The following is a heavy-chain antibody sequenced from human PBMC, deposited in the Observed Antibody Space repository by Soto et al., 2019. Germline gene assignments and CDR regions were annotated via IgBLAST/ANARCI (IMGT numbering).Heavy chain of an antibody. J-gene: IGHJ5*02. D-gene: IGHD2-2*02. Sequence: NPXGTLSLTCTVSGGSISRGYYYWSWLRQPPGKGLEWIGYIYYSGSTYYNPSLKSRVTISVDTSKNQFSLKLSSVTAADTAVYYCARVRIKYCRSNSCYRGEFDPWGQGTLVTVSS. CDR3: ARVRIKYCRSNSCYRGEFDP. CDR2: IYYSGST. CDR1: GGSISRGYYY. V-gene: IGHV4-30-4*01.